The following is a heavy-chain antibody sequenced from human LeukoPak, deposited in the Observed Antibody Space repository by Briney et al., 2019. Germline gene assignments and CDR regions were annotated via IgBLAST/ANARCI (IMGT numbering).Heavy chain of an antibody. Sequence: GGSLRLSCAASGFTFSSYAMHWVRQAPGKGLEWVAVISYDGSNKYYADSVKGRFTISRDNSKNTLYLQMNSLRAEDTAVYYCARGEVDLGYLDLWGRGTLVTVSS. D-gene: IGHD1-26*01. V-gene: IGHV3-30-3*01. CDR3: ARGEVDLGYLDL. J-gene: IGHJ2*01. CDR2: ISYDGSNK. CDR1: GFTFSSYA.